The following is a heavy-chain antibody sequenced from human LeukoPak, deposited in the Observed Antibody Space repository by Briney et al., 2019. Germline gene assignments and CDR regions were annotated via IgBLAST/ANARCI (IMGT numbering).Heavy chain of an antibody. CDR1: GFTFNNYA. V-gene: IGHV3-30*02. J-gene: IGHJ4*02. CDR2: IRYDGSNK. Sequence: GGSLRLSCAASGFTFNNYAMTWVRQAPGKGLEWVAFIRYDGSNKYYADSVKGRFTISRDNSKNTLYLQMNSLRAEDTAVYYCAKVGATHFDYWGQGILVTVSS. CDR3: AKVGATHFDY. D-gene: IGHD1-26*01.